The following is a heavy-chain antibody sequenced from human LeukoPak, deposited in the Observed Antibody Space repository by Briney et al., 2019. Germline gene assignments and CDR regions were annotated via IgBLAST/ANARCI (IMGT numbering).Heavy chain of an antibody. Sequence: ASVTVSCTASGYTFTTYGISWVRQAPGQGLEWMGWINAYNGNTNYAQRLQGRVTMTTDTSTSTAYMELRSLGSDDTAVYYCARPRGSSGRGDFDYWGQGTLVTVSS. CDR3: ARPRGSSGRGDFDY. D-gene: IGHD6-19*01. J-gene: IGHJ4*02. CDR1: GYTFTTYG. CDR2: INAYNGNT. V-gene: IGHV1-18*01.